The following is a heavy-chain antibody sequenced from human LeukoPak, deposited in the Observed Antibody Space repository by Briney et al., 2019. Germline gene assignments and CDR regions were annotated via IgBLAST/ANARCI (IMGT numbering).Heavy chain of an antibody. D-gene: IGHD3-10*01. Sequence: GGSLRLSCAASGFTFSSYGMHWVRQAPGKGLEWVAFIRYDGSNKYYADSVKGRFTISRDNSKNTLYLQMNSLRAEDTVVYYCAKGDGEYYYYYMDVWGKGTTVTVSS. CDR3: AKGDGEYYYYYMDV. V-gene: IGHV3-30*02. J-gene: IGHJ6*03. CDR2: IRYDGSNK. CDR1: GFTFSSYG.